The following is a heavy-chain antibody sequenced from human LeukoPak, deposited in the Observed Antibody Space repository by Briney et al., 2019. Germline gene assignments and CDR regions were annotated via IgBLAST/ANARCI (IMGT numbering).Heavy chain of an antibody. V-gene: IGHV3-23*01. D-gene: IGHD2-15*01. CDR3: AMNPRGYCSGGSCYSDY. CDR1: GFTFSSYA. J-gene: IGHJ4*02. Sequence: GGSLRLSCAASGFTFSSYAMSWVRQAPGKGLEWVSAISGSGGSTYYADSVKGRLTISRDNSKNTLYLQMNSLRAEDTAVYYCAMNPRGYCSGGSCYSDYWGQGTLVTVSS. CDR2: ISGSGGST.